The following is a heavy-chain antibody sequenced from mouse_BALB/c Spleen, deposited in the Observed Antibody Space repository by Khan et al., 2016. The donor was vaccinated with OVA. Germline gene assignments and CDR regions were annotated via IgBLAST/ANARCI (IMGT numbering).Heavy chain of an antibody. Sequence: VQLQESGAELVRPGASVKLSCKTSGYIFTSYWIHWVKQRSGQGLEWIARIYPGTDNSYYNEKFKDKATLTADKSSSTAYMQLSSLESEDSDVYICAREEALYHFDHWGQGTALTVSS. CDR2: IYPGTDNS. J-gene: IGHJ2*01. V-gene: IGHV1S132*01. CDR1: GYIFTSYW. D-gene: IGHD3-2*02. CDR3: AREEALYHFDH.